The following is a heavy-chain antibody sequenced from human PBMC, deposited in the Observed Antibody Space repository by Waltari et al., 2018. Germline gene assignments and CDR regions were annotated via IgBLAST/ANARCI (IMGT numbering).Heavy chain of an antibody. CDR1: GYTFTSYY. J-gene: IGHJ4*02. Sequence: QVQLVQSGAEVKKPGASVKVSCKASGYTFTSYYMHWVRQAPGQGLEWMGIINPSGGSTSYAPKFQGKVTMTRDTSTSTVYMELSIPRSEDTAVYYCARAQRYCSGGSCYSPGYWGQGTLVTVSS. CDR3: ARAQRYCSGGSCYSPGY. V-gene: IGHV1-46*01. CDR2: INPSGGST. D-gene: IGHD2-15*01.